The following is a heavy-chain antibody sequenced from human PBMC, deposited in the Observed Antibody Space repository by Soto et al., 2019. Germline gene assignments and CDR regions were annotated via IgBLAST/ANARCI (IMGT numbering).Heavy chain of an antibody. V-gene: IGHV3-30*18. CDR2: ISYDGSNK. D-gene: IGHD6-19*01. CDR1: GFTFSSYG. Sequence: GGSLRLSCAASGFTFSSYGMHWVRQAPGKGLEWVAVISYDGSNKYYADSVKGRFTISRDNSKNTLYLQMNSLRAEDTAVYYCAKDGPRIAVAGGGYYYYGMDVWGQGTTVTVSS. CDR3: AKDGPRIAVAGGGYYYYGMDV. J-gene: IGHJ6*02.